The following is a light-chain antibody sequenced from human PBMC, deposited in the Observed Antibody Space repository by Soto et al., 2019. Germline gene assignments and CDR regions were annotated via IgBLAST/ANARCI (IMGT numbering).Light chain of an antibody. J-gene: IGKJ4*01. V-gene: IGKV3-11*01. Sequence: EIVLTQSPATLSLSPGERATLSCRASQSVSSSLACYQHKPGQAPRLLIYATSHRATDIPTRFSGSGSETDFTLTISSLEPEDFAVYYCQQRSDWPPSLTFGGGTKVEIK. CDR1: QSVSSS. CDR3: QQRSDWPPSLT. CDR2: ATS.